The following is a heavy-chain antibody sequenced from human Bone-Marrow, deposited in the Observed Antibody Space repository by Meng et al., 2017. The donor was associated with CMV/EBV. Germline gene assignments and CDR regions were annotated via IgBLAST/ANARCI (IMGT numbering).Heavy chain of an antibody. V-gene: IGHV1-2*02. J-gene: IGHJ6*02. CDR2: INPNSGGT. Sequence: ASVKVSCKASGGTFSSYAISWVRQAPGQGLEWMGWINPNSGGTNYAQKFQGRVTMTRDTSISTAYMELSRLRSDDTAVYYCARGSGGLGYSSSTSCYTNYYYGMDVWGQGTTVTVSS. CDR3: ARGSGGLGYSSSTSCYTNYYYGMDV. D-gene: IGHD2-2*02. CDR1: GGTFSSYA.